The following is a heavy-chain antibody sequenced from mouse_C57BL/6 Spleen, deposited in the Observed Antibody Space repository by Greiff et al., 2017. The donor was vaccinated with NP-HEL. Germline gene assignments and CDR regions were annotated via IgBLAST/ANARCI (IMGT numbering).Heavy chain of an antibody. V-gene: IGHV1-19*01. CDR1: GYTFTDYY. CDR2: INPYNGGT. J-gene: IGHJ3*01. D-gene: IGHD2-12*01. Sequence: EVQLQQSGPVLVKPGASVKMSCKASGYTFTDYYMNWVKQSHGKSLEWIGVINPYNGGTSYNQKFKGKATLTVDKSASTAYMELNSLTSEDSAVYYCATGTDDAGFAYWGQGTLVTVSA. CDR3: ATGTDDAGFAY.